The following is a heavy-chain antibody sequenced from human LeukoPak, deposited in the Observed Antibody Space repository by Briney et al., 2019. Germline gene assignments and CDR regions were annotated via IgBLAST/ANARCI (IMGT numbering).Heavy chain of an antibody. CDR2: ISSNGGST. D-gene: IGHD3-16*01. Sequence: GGSLRLSCAASGFSFSMYAMHWVRQAPGKGLEYVSSISSNGGSTYYASSVEGRFTISRDNSKNTLSLQINSLRAEDTAMYYCVKDSWGAGHFDYWGQGTLVTVSS. CDR3: VKDSWGAGHFDY. J-gene: IGHJ4*02. V-gene: IGHV3-64*04. CDR1: GFSFSMYA.